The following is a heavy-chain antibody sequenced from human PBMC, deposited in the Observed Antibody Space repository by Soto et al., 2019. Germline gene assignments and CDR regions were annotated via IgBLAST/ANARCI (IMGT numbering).Heavy chain of an antibody. V-gene: IGHV3-21*01. CDR3: VSGRGSYYGDP. CDR2: ISSSSNYI. J-gene: IGHJ4*02. D-gene: IGHD1-26*01. Sequence: VGSLRLSCASSVFTFSSYSMNCVRQAPGKGLEWVSSISSSSNYIYYADSVKGRFTISRDNAKNSLYLQMNSLRAEDTAVYYCVSGRGSYYGDPRGQGTLVSVS. CDR1: VFTFSSYS.